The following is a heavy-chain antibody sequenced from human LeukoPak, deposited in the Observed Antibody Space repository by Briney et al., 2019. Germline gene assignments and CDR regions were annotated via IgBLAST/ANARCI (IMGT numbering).Heavy chain of an antibody. J-gene: IGHJ4*02. CDR1: AYTFTSYG. CDR3: ARARDIVVVVAAELDY. D-gene: IGHD2-15*01. V-gene: IGHV1-18*01. CDR2: INAYNGNT. Sequence: ASVKVSYRASAYTFTSYGITWVRQAPGQGLEWMGWINAYNGNTNYAQKFQGRVTVTTDTSTSTAYMELRSLTSDDTAVYYCARARDIVVVVAAELDYWGQGTLVTVSS.